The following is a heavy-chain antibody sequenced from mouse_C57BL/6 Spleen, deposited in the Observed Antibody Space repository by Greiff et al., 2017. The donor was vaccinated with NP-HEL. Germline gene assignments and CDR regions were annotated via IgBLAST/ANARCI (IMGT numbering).Heavy chain of an antibody. CDR2: IHPSDSDT. D-gene: IGHD1-1*01. CDR1: GYTFTSYW. CDR3: AIYYYGSSRLYAMDY. J-gene: IGHJ4*01. V-gene: IGHV1-74*01. Sequence: QVQLQQPGAELVKPGASVKVSCKASGYTFTSYWMHWVKQRPGQGLEWLGRIHPSDSDTNYNQKFKGKATLTVDKASSTAYMQLSSLTSEDAAVYYCAIYYYGSSRLYAMDYWGQGTSVTVSS.